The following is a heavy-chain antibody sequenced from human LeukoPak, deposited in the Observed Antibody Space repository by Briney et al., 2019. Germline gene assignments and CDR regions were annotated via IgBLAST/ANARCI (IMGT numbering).Heavy chain of an antibody. CDR2: MNPNSGNT. CDR1: GYTFTSYD. V-gene: IGHV1-8*01. J-gene: IGHJ5*02. D-gene: IGHD5-18*01. CDR3: ATWRGYSS. Sequence: AASVKVSCKASGYTFTSYDINWVRQATGRGLEWMGWMNPNSGNTGYAQKFQGRVTMSRNTSVTTAYVELSNLRSEDTAVYYCATWRGYSSWSQGTLVTVSS.